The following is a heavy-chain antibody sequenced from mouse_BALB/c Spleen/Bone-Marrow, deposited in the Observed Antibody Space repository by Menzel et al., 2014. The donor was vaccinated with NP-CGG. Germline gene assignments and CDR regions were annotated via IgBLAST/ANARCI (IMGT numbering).Heavy chain of an antibody. V-gene: IGHV1-69*02. CDR1: GYTFTTYW. Sequence: QAQLQQSGAELVTPGASVKLSCKASGYTFTTYWMHWVKQRPGHGLEWIGQVDPSDGYTNYSQMFEGKATLTVDKSSSTAYMQLSSLSSEDSAVYYCARGGDNFAWFAYWGQGTLVTVSA. CDR3: ARGGDNFAWFAY. J-gene: IGHJ3*01. CDR2: VDPSDGYT. D-gene: IGHD1-3*01.